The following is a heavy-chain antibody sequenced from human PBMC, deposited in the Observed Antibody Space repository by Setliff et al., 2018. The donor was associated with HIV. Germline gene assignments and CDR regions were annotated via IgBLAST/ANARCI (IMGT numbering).Heavy chain of an antibody. D-gene: IGHD3-3*01. Sequence: PSETLSLTCNVSGGSISSYYWSWIRLPPGKGLEWIGYIYYSGTADYNPSLKSRATISIDTSNNQFALKLTSMTAADTAVYYCMRGRSITIFGVAYFDFWGQGTQVTVSS. CDR1: GGSISSYY. CDR3: MRGRSITIFGVAYFDF. V-gene: IGHV4-59*08. J-gene: IGHJ4*02. CDR2: IYYSGTA.